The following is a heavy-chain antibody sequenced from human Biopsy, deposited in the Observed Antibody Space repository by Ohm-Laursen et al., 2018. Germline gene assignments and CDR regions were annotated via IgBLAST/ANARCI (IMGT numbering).Heavy chain of an antibody. CDR3: ARILGSTVTTYSAMDV. D-gene: IGHD4-17*01. V-gene: IGHV2-26*01. J-gene: IGHJ6*02. Sequence: TQTLTLTYSVSGFSLSNGRMGVSWIRQPPGKALEWLAHIFPKDEKAYSTSLKSRLTISKDTSKSQVVLTMTKLDPVDTATYYCARILGSTVTTYSAMDVWGQGTTVTVSS. CDR2: IFPKDEK. CDR1: GFSLSNGRMG.